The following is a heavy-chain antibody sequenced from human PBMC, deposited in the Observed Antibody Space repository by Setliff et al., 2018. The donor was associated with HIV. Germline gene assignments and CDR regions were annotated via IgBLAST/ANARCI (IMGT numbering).Heavy chain of an antibody. Sequence: SETLSLTCTVSGGSITGHYWSWIRQPPGKGLEWIGYIHYSGISNYNPSLTSRVSISLDTSKKQVSLKLNSVTAADTAVYYCARGLSIFGVATPGFYSFMDVWGKGTTVTVSS. V-gene: IGHV4-59*11. CDR2: IHYSGIS. CDR1: GGSITGHY. CDR3: ARGLSIFGVATPGFYSFMDV. D-gene: IGHD3-3*01. J-gene: IGHJ6*03.